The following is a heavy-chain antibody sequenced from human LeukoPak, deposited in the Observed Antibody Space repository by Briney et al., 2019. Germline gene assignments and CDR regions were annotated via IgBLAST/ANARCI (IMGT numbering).Heavy chain of an antibody. D-gene: IGHD3-3*01. CDR2: IKQDGSEK. V-gene: IGHV3-7*01. J-gene: IGHJ5*02. CDR3: ARGLTGGYDFWSGYPYNWFDP. CDR1: GFTFSSYS. Sequence: SGGSLRLSCAASGFTFSSYSMNWVRQAPGKGLEWVANIKQDGSEKYYVDSVKGRFTISRDNAKNSLYLQMNSLRAEDTAVYYCARGLTGGYDFWSGYPYNWFDPWGQGTLVTVSS.